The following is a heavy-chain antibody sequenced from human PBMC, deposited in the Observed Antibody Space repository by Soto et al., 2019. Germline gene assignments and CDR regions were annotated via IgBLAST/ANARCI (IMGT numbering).Heavy chain of an antibody. D-gene: IGHD2-2*01. V-gene: IGHV3-21*01. CDR2: IISSSSYI. J-gene: IGHJ4*01. CDR3: AGDRPSPGDY. CDR1: GFTFSSYS. Sequence: GGSLRLSCAASGFTFSSYSMNWVRQAPGKGLEWVSSIISSSSYIYYADSVKGRFTISRDNAKNTLYLQMNSLRAEDRAVYYCAGDRPSPGDYWGQGTLVTVSS.